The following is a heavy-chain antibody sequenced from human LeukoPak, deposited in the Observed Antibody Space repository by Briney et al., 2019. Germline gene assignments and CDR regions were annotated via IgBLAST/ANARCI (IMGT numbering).Heavy chain of an antibody. CDR1: GYTFTGYY. Sequence: GATVKVSCKASGYTFTGYYMHWVRQAPGQGLEWMGWINPNSGGTNYAQKFQVRVTMTRDTSISTAYMELSRLRSDDTAVYYCARHLPIVVVPAATDFDYWGQGTLVTVSS. CDR2: INPNSGGT. V-gene: IGHV1-2*02. D-gene: IGHD2-2*01. CDR3: ARHLPIVVVPAATDFDY. J-gene: IGHJ4*02.